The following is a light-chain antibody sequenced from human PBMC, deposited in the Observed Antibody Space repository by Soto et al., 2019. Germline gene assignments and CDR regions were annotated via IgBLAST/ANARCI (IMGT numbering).Light chain of an antibody. V-gene: IGLV2-14*03. J-gene: IGLJ3*02. Sequence: QSALTQPASVSGSPGQSITISCTGTSTYVGVYYYLSWFQQHPGKAPKLMIYDVTKRPSGVSNRFSGSMSGNTASLAISGLRSEDEADYYCAAWDDSLSGWVFGGGTKVTVL. CDR3: AAWDDSLSGWV. CDR1: STYVGVYYY. CDR2: DVT.